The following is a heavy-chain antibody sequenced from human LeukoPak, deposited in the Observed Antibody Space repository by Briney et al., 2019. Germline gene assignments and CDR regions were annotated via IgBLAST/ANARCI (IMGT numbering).Heavy chain of an antibody. V-gene: IGHV3-21*01. Sequence: GGSLRLSCAASGFIFSSSSMNWVRQAPGKGLEWVSSISSSSSYIYYADSVKGRFTISRDNAKNSLYLQMNSLRAEDTAVYYCAREGEYRGSYGYWGQGTLVTVSS. CDR1: GFIFSSSS. D-gene: IGHD1-26*01. J-gene: IGHJ4*02. CDR2: ISSSSSYI. CDR3: AREGEYRGSYGY.